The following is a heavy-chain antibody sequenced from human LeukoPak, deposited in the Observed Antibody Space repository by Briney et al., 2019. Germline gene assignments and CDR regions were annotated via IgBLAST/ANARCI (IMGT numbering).Heavy chain of an antibody. Sequence: GESLKISCKGSGYSFTSYWSGWVRQMPGKGLEWMGIIYPGDSDTRYSPSFQGQVTISADKSISTAYLQWSSLKASDTAMYYCARHSYYYASSGYTLEFDPWGQGTLVTVSS. CDR2: IYPGDSDT. V-gene: IGHV5-51*01. CDR3: ARHSYYYASSGYTLEFDP. CDR1: GYSFTSYW. D-gene: IGHD3-22*01. J-gene: IGHJ5*02.